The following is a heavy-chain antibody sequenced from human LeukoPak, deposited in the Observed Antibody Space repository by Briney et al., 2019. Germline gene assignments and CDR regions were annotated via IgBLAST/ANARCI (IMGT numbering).Heavy chain of an antibody. CDR2: IYHSGST. Sequence: SETLSLTCAVSGYSISSGYYWGWIRQPPGKGLEWIGSIYHSGSTYYNPSLKSRLTISIDTSKNQFSLMLTSVTAADTAVYYCARQPGGTAAFDIWAQGTMVTVFS. V-gene: IGHV4-38-2*01. CDR3: ARQPGGTAAFDI. J-gene: IGHJ3*02. D-gene: IGHD1-14*01. CDR1: GYSISSGYY.